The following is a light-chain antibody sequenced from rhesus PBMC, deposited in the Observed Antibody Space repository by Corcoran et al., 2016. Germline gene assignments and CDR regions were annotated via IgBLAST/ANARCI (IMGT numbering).Light chain of an antibody. V-gene: IGLV2-23*02. CDR1: SSDIGGYNR. J-gene: IGLJ1*01. CDR2: QVS. Sequence: QAALTQPPSMSGSPGQSVTISCTGTSSDIGGYNRVSWYQHHPGKAPKLMIFQVSQRPSGVSDRFSGSKSGNTASLTISVLQAEDEADYYCYSYVGSNTYIFGAGTRLTVL. CDR3: YSYVGSNTYI.